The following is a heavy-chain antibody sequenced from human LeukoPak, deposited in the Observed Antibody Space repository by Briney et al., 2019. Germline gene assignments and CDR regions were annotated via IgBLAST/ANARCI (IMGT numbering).Heavy chain of an antibody. Sequence: PSETLSLTCAVSGYSISSGYYWGWIRQPPGKGLEWIGSIYHSGSTYYNPSLKRRVTISVDTSKNQFSLKLSSVTAADTAVYHCARHTYCSGGSCYFDPWGQGTLVTVSS. V-gene: IGHV4-38-2*01. J-gene: IGHJ5*02. CDR2: IYHSGST. CDR3: ARHTYCSGGSCYFDP. CDR1: GYSISSGYY. D-gene: IGHD2-15*01.